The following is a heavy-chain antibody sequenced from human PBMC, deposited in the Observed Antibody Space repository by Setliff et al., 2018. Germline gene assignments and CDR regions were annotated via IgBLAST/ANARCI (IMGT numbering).Heavy chain of an antibody. Sequence: SETLSLTCAVSGYSISSGYYWGWIRQPPGKGLEWIGEINHGGSTSYTPSLKSRVTRSADTYKNQFSLKLSSVTAADTAVYYCARGPTIVDWFFDLWGRGTLVTVSS. CDR3: ARGPTIVDWFFDL. D-gene: IGHD3-22*01. J-gene: IGHJ2*01. CDR1: GYSISSGYY. CDR2: INHGGST. V-gene: IGHV4-38-2*01.